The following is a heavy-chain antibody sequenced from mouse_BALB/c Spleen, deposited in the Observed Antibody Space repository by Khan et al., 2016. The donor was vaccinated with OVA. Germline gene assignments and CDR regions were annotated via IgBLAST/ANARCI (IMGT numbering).Heavy chain of an antibody. CDR1: GYTITSYV. Sequence: EVELVESGPELVKPGASVKMSCKASGYTITSYVVHWVKQKPGQGLEWIGYISPYNDVTKYNEKFKGKATLTSDTSSSTAYMELSSLTSEDSAVYFCARGYYGSSYVLDYWGQGTSLTVSS. J-gene: IGHJ4*01. CDR2: ISPYNDVT. D-gene: IGHD1-1*01. CDR3: ARGYYGSSYVLDY. V-gene: IGHV1S136*01.